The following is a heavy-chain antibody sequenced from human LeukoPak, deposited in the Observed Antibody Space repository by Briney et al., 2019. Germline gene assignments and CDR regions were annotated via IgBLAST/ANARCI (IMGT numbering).Heavy chain of an antibody. Sequence: SVKVSCKASGGTFSSYAISWVRQAPGQGLEWMGGIIPIFGTANYAQKFQGRVTITADESTSTAYMELSSLRSEDTAVDYCVRVPYCSGRDDYWGRGTLVTVS. V-gene: IGHV1-69*13. D-gene: IGHD3-10*01. CDR3: VRVPYCSGRDDY. J-gene: IGHJ4*02. CDR1: GGTFSSYA. CDR2: IIPIFGTA.